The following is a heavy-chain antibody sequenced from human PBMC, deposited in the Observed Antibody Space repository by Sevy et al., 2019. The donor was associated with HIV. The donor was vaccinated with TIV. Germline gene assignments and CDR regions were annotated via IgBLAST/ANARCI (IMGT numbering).Heavy chain of an antibody. CDR3: ARMAAWFGEQDAFDI. CDR1: GYSISSGYY. Sequence: SETLSLTCAVSGYSISSGYYWGWIRQPPGKGLEWIGSIYHSGSTYYNPSLKSRVTISVDTSKNQFSLKLSSVTAADTAVYYCARMAAWFGEQDAFDIWGQGTMVTVSS. V-gene: IGHV4-38-2*01. D-gene: IGHD3-10*01. CDR2: IYHSGST. J-gene: IGHJ3*02.